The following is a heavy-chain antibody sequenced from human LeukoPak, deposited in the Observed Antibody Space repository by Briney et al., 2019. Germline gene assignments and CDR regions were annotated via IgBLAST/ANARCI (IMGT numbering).Heavy chain of an antibody. V-gene: IGHV4-4*09. CDR1: GGSISSYY. J-gene: IGHJ4*02. CDR2: IYTSGST. D-gene: IGHD4-11*01. Sequence: SETLSLTCTVSGGSISSYYWSWIRQPPGKGLVWIGYIYTSGSTNYNPSLKSRVTISVDTSKNQFSLKLSSVTAADTAVYYCARGGYSNYYDYRGQGTLVTVSS. CDR3: ARGGYSNYYDY.